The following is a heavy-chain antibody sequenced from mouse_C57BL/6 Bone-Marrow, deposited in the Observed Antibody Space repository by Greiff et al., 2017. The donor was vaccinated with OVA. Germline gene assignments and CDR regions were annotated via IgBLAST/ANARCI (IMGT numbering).Heavy chain of an antibody. CDR1: GFTFSDYG. D-gene: IGHD1-1*01. V-gene: IGHV5-17*01. CDR3: SRRAVTTVVSYYFDY. J-gene: IGHJ2*01. Sequence: EVQLVESGGGLVKPGGSLKLSCAASGFTFSDYGMHWVWRAAVKGLEWGGYVVGCCMSIYYADTVKGRFTISRDNAKNTLFLQMTSLRSEDTAMYYCSRRAVTTVVSYYFDYWGQGTTLTVSS. CDR2: VVGCCMSI.